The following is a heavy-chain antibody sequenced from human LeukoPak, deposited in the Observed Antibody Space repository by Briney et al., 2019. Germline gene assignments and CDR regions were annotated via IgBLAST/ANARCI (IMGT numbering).Heavy chain of an antibody. Sequence: SETLSLTCAVYGGSFGGYYWSWIRQPPGKGLEWIGEINHSGSTNYNPSLKSRVTISVDTSKNQFSLKLSSVTAADTAVYYCASLYYYGSGSYYGDAFDIWGQGTMVTVSS. CDR1: GGSFGGYY. D-gene: IGHD3-10*01. CDR3: ASLYYYGSGSYYGDAFDI. V-gene: IGHV4-34*01. CDR2: INHSGST. J-gene: IGHJ3*02.